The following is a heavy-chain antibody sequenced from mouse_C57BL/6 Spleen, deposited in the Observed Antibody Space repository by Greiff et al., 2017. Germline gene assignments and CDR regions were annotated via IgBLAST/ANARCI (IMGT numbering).Heavy chain of an antibody. J-gene: IGHJ3*01. CDR1: GYTFTDYE. CDR3: KRGH. V-gene: IGHV1-15*01. CDR2: IDPETGGT. Sequence: VQLQQSGAELVRPGASVTLSCKASGYTFTDYEMHWVKQTPVPGLEWIGAIDPETGGTAYNQKFKGKAILTADISSSTAYMALRSLTSEDSAVYYCKRGHWGQGTMVTVSA.